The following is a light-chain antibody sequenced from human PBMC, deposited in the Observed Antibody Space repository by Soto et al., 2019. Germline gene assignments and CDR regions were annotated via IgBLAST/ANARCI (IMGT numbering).Light chain of an antibody. CDR3: QQYSRSPKT. J-gene: IGKJ2*01. CDR1: QTVTSNY. Sequence: EIVLTQSPCTLSFSPWEGSTLSFMASQTVTSNYLAWYQQKPGQAPRLLIYHASSRATGIPDRFSGSGSGTDFTLTISRLEPADLAVYYCQQYSRSPKTFGQGTKVDIK. CDR2: HAS. V-gene: IGKV3-20*01.